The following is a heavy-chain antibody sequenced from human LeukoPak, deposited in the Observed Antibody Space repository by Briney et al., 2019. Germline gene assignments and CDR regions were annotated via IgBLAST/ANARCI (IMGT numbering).Heavy chain of an antibody. CDR3: AKAGDKYCSGGSCYSWFDP. CDR2: IWYDGSNK. J-gene: IGHJ5*02. CDR1: GFTFSTYR. V-gene: IGHV3-30*02. Sequence: GCSLPLSCATSGFTFSTYRMHWVRQAPGKGLEWVTFIWYDGSNKYYADSVKGRFTISRDNAKNTLYLQMNSLRSEDTAVYYCAKAGDKYCSGGSCYSWFDPWGQGTLVTVSS. D-gene: IGHD2-15*01.